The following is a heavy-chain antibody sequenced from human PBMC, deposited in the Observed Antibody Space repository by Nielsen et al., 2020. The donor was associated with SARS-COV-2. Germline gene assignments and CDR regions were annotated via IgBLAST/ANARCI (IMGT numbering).Heavy chain of an antibody. J-gene: IGHJ4*02. CDR2: IKNDGSGT. V-gene: IGHV3-74*03. CDR1: GFTFSSYA. CDR3: ASGHTRGY. Sequence: GESLKISCAASGFTFSSYAMHWVRQAPGKGLVWVARIKNDGSGTKYADSVEGRFTISRDNAKSTLYLQMNSLRAEDTALYYCASGHTRGYWGQGTLVTVSS.